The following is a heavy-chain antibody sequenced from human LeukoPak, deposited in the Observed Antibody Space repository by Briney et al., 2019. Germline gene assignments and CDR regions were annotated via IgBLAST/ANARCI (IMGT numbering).Heavy chain of an antibody. CDR3: AKDGVLKYDSSGYYPN. CDR2: ISWNSGSI. D-gene: IGHD3-22*01. V-gene: IGHV3-9*01. J-gene: IGHJ4*02. Sequence: GRSLRLSCAASGFTFDDYAMHWVRQAPGKGLEWVPGISWNSGSIGYADSVKGRFTISRDNAKNSLYLQMNSLRAEDTALYYCAKDGVLKYDSSGYYPNWGQGTLVTVSS. CDR1: GFTFDDYA.